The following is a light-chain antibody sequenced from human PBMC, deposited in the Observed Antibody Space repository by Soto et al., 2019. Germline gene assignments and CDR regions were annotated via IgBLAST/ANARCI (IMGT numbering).Light chain of an antibody. CDR2: AAS. V-gene: IGKV1-39*01. CDR1: QSISSY. Sequence: DLPMTQSPSSLSASVGDRVTITCRASQSISSYLNWYQQKPGKAPKLLIYAASSLQSGVPSRFSGSGSGTDFTLTISSLQPEDFATYYCQQSYSTRLAFGPGTKVDIK. J-gene: IGKJ3*01. CDR3: QQSYSTRLA.